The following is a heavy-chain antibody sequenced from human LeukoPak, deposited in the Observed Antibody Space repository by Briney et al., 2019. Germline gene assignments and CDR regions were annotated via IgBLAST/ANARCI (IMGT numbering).Heavy chain of an antibody. V-gene: IGHV3-23*01. CDR1: GFTFSSYA. CDR2: ISFSGANT. Sequence: GGSLRLSCAASGFTFSSYAMHWVRQAPGKGLEWVSLISFSGANTYYADSVKGRFTVSRDNSKDTLYLQMNSLRAEDTAIYYCARDIELSAWGLGTMVTVSS. D-gene: IGHD3-16*02. J-gene: IGHJ3*01. CDR3: ARDIELSA.